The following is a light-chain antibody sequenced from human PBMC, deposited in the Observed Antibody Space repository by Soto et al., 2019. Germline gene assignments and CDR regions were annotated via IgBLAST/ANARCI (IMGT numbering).Light chain of an antibody. V-gene: IGKV1-5*03. CDR2: RAS. CDR3: QQYHTYPYT. Sequence: DIQMTQSPSTLSASVGDRVTITCRASQSISNWLAWYQQISGKAPRLLMYRASDLESGVPSRFSGSGSGTEFTLTISRLQPDDFATYYCQQYHTYPYTFGQGTKLDIK. CDR1: QSISNW. J-gene: IGKJ2*01.